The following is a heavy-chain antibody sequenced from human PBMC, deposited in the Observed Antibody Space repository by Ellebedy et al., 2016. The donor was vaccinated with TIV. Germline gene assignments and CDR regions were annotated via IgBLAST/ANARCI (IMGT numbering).Heavy chain of an antibody. CDR2: INPNSGGT. J-gene: IGHJ4*02. V-gene: IGHV1-2*02. Sequence: ASVKVSXXASGYTFTGYYMHWVRQAPGQGLEWMGWINPNSGGTNYAQKFQGRVTMTRDTSTSTVYMELSSLRSEDTAVYYCARAGGRLSGYSYGPLDYWGQGTLVTVSS. D-gene: IGHD5-18*01. CDR3: ARAGGRLSGYSYGPLDY. CDR1: GYTFTGYY.